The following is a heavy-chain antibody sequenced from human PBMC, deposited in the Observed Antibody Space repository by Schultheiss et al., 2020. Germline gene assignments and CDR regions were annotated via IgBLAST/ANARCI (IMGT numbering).Heavy chain of an antibody. CDR3: ARYEGGDSSGYYVYYYYYYMDV. CDR1: GYSISSGYY. CDR2: IYHSGST. V-gene: IGHV4-38-2*02. D-gene: IGHD3-22*01. J-gene: IGHJ6*03. Sequence: SETLSLTCTVSGYSISSGYYWGWIRQPPGKALEWIGSIYHSGSTYYNPSLKSRVTISVDTSKNQFSLKLSSVTAADTAVYYCARYEGGDSSGYYVYYYYYYMDVWGKGTTVTVSS.